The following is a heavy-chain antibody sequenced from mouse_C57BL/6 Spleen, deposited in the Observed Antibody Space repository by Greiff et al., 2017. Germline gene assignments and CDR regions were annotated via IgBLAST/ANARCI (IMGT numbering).Heavy chain of an antibody. D-gene: IGHD3-2*02. V-gene: IGHV5-16*01. J-gene: IGHJ1*03. CDR3: ARDQGPYWYFDV. CDR1: GFTFSDYY. Sequence: EVKVEESEGGLVQPGSSMKLSCTASGFTFSDYYMAWVRQVPEKGLEWVANINYDGSSTYYLDSLKSRFIISRDNAKNILYLQMSSLKSEDTATYYCARDQGPYWYFDVWGTGTTVTVSS. CDR2: INYDGSST.